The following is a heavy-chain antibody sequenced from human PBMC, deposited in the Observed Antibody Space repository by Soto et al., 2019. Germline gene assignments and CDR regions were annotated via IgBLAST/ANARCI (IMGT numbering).Heavy chain of an antibody. CDR1: GFTFSSYG. CDR2: IWYDGSNK. Sequence: GGSLRLSCAASGFTFSSYGMHWVRQAPGKGLEWVAVIWYDGSNKYYADSVKGRFTISRDNSKNTLYLQMNSLRAEDTAVYYCASIITMVRGVIDGRFGMDVWGQGTTVTVSS. V-gene: IGHV3-33*01. D-gene: IGHD3-10*01. CDR3: ASIITMVRGVIDGRFGMDV. J-gene: IGHJ6*02.